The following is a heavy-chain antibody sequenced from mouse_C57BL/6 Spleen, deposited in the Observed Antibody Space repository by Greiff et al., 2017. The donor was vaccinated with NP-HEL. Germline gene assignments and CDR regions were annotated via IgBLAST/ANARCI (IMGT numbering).Heavy chain of an antibody. Sequence: EVKLVESGGDLVKPGGSLKLSCAASGFTFSSYGMSWVRQTPDKRLEWVATISSGGSYTYYPDSVKGRFTISRDNAKNTLYLQMSSLKSEDTAMYYCARPYGRSYGAMDYWGQGTSVTVSS. CDR1: GFTFSSYG. V-gene: IGHV5-6*01. J-gene: IGHJ4*01. D-gene: IGHD1-1*01. CDR3: ARPYGRSYGAMDY. CDR2: ISSGGSYT.